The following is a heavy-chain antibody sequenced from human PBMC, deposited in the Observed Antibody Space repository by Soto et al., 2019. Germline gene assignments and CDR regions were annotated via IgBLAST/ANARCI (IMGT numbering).Heavy chain of an antibody. CDR1: GYTFTSYD. CDR3: ARVEAARYYYGMDV. Sequence: QVQLVQSGAEVKKPGASVKVSCKASGYTFTSYDINWVRQATGQGLEWMGWMNPNSGNTGYAQKFXGXVXXTRNTSISTAYMELSSLRSEDTAVYFCARVEAARYYYGMDVWGQGTTVTVSS. V-gene: IGHV1-8*01. D-gene: IGHD2-15*01. CDR2: MNPNSGNT. J-gene: IGHJ6*02.